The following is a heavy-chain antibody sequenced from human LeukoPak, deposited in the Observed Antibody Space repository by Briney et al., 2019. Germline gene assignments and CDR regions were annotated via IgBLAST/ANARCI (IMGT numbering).Heavy chain of an antibody. Sequence: SETLSLTCTISGGSISSYYWSLIRQPPGKGLEWIGYIYYSGGTNYNTSLKSRVTISVDTSKNQFALKLSSVTAADTAVYYCGRDDYDFWSGLYYMDVWGKGTTVTVSS. J-gene: IGHJ6*03. V-gene: IGHV4-59*01. CDR2: IYYSGGT. D-gene: IGHD3-3*01. CDR3: GRDDYDFWSGLYYMDV. CDR1: GGSISSYY.